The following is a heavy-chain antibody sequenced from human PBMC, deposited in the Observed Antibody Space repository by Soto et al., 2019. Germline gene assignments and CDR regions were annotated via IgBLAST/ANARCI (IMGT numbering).Heavy chain of an antibody. CDR1: GGSFSGYY. D-gene: IGHD3-22*01. V-gene: IGHV4-34*01. Sequence: SETLSLTCAVYGGSFSGYYWSWIRQPPGKGLEWIGEINHSGSTNYNPSLKSRVTISVDTSKNQFSLKLSSVTAADTAVYYCARVAAGPYYYDSSGYYESWGQGTLVTVSS. CDR2: INHSGST. J-gene: IGHJ4*02. CDR3: ARVAAGPYYYDSSGYYES.